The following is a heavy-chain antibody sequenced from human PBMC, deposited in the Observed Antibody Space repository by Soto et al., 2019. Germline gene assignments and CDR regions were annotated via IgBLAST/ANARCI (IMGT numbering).Heavy chain of an antibody. CDR1: GYSFTSYL. J-gene: IGHJ6*03. CDR3: ARVVVPAAKGRSSSPSYYYYYMDV. D-gene: IGHD2-2*01. V-gene: IGHV5-51*01. Sequence: GEFLKISCKGSGYSFTSYLIGWVRQMPGKGLEWMGIIYPGDSDTRYSPSFQGQVTISADKSISTAYLQWSSLKASDTAMYYCARVVVPAAKGRSSSPSYYYYYMDVWGKGTTVTVSS. CDR2: IYPGDSDT.